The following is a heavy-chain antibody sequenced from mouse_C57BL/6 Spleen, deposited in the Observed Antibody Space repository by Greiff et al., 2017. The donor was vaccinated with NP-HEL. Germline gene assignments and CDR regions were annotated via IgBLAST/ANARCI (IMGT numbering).Heavy chain of an antibody. CDR2: IYPGDGDT. J-gene: IGHJ1*03. D-gene: IGHD1-1*01. Sequence: QVQLQHSGPELVKPGASVKISCKASGYAFSSSWMNWVKQRPGKGLEWIGRIYPGDGDTNYNGKVNGKVTLTADKSSSTAYMQLSSLTSEDSAVYYCAREPLFTTVVATNFDVWGTGTTVTVSS. V-gene: IGHV1-82*01. CDR1: GYAFSSSW. CDR3: AREPLFTTVVATNFDV.